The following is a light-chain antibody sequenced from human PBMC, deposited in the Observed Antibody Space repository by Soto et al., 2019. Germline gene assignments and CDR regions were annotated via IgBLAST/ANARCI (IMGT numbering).Light chain of an antibody. Sequence: EIVMTQSPATLSVSPGERATLSCRASQSVSSNLAWYQQKPGQAPRLLIYGASTRATGIPARFSGSGSGTEFTLTISSLEPEDFGVYYCQQRHNWPITFGQGTRLEIK. CDR3: QQRHNWPIT. J-gene: IGKJ5*01. V-gene: IGKV3-15*01. CDR1: QSVSSN. CDR2: GAS.